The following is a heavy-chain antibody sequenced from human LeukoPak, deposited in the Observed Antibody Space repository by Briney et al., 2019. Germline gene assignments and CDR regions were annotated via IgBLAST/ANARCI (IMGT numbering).Heavy chain of an antibody. CDR1: GYTFTIYD. V-gene: IGHV1-8*01. Sequence: ASVKVSCKASGYTFTIYDINWVRQATEQGLEWMGWMNPNNGNTGYAQKFQGRVTVTRNTSISTAYMKLSSLRSEDTAVYYCARPGISGSYPYYLDYWGQGTLVTVSS. D-gene: IGHD3-10*01. CDR2: MNPNNGNT. CDR3: ARPGISGSYPYYLDY. J-gene: IGHJ4*02.